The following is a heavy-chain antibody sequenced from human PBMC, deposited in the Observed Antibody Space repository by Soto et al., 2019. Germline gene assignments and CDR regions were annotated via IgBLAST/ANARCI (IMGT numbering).Heavy chain of an antibody. Sequence: SETLSLTCDVSRYSINNNNWWSWVRQPPGGGLEWIGELHHGGSTNYNPSLESRATFSVDISKNQFFLKLSSVTAEDTAIYYCANRASGSYYVDYWGQGTLVTVSS. CDR1: RYSINNNNW. CDR2: LHHGGST. J-gene: IGHJ4*02. D-gene: IGHD3-10*01. CDR3: ANRASGSYYVDY. V-gene: IGHV4-4*02.